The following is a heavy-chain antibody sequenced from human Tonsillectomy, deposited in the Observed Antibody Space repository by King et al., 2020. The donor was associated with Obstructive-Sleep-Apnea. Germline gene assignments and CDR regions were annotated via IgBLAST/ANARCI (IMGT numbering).Heavy chain of an antibody. J-gene: IGHJ5*02. CDR3: ARSGPRHGPRFDP. CDR2: IYYIGST. D-gene: IGHD4-17*01. Sequence: VQLQESGPGLVKPSQTLSLTCTVSGGSISSGDYYWSLIRQHPGKGLEWIGYIYYIGSTYYNPSLKSRVTISVDTSKNQFSLKLSSVTAADTAVYYCARSGPRHGPRFDPWGQGTLVTVSS. V-gene: IGHV4-31*03. CDR1: GGSISSGDYY.